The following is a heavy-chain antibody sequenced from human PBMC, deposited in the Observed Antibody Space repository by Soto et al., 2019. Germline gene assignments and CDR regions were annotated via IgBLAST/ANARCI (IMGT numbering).Heavy chain of an antibody. V-gene: IGHV5-10-1*03. CDR1: GYSFTSYW. J-gene: IGHJ6*02. CDR2: IDPSDSYT. CDR3: ARGVRQVHYYYYGMDV. Sequence: EVQLVQSGAEVKKPGESLRISCKGSGYSFTSYWISWVRQMPGKGLEWMGRIDPSDSYTNYSPSFQGHVTISADKSISTAYLQWSSLKTSDTAMYYCARGVRQVHYYYYGMDVWGQGTTVTVSS.